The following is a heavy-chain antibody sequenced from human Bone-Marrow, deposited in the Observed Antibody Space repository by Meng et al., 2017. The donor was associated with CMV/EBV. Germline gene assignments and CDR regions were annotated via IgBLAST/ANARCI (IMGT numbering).Heavy chain of an antibody. CDR1: GGSFSGYY. D-gene: IGHD3-3*02. CDR2: INHSGST. CDR3: ARGSVTPGGILAY. J-gene: IGHJ4*02. V-gene: IGHV4-34*01. Sequence: SETLSRTCAVYGGSFSGYYWSWIRQPPGKGLEWIGEINHSGSTNYNPSLKSRVTISVDTSKNQFSLKLSSVTAADTAVYYCARGSVTPGGILAYWGQGTVVPVYS.